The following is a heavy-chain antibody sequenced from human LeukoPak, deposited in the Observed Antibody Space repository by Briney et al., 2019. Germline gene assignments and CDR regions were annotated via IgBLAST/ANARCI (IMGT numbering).Heavy chain of an antibody. D-gene: IGHD2-15*01. CDR1: GFTFSSYA. Sequence: GGSLRLSCAASGFTFSSYAMGWVRQAPGKGLEWVSAISGSGGSTYYADSVKGRFTISRDNAKNSLYLQMNSLRAEDTAVYYCAKPPPEYCSGGSCYYFDYWGQGTLVTVSS. CDR2: ISGSGGST. J-gene: IGHJ4*02. CDR3: AKPPPEYCSGGSCYYFDY. V-gene: IGHV3-23*01.